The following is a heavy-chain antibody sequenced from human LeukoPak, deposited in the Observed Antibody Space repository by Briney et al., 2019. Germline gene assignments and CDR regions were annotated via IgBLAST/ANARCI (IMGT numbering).Heavy chain of an antibody. V-gene: IGHV3-74*01. CDR1: GFTFSSYW. D-gene: IGHD6-13*01. Sequence: GGSLRLSCAAPGFTFSSYWMHWVRQAPGKGLVWVSRINTDGSSTTYADSVKGRFTISRDNAKNTLYLQMNSLRAEDTAVYYCARGTPIASPEYWGQGTLVTVSS. J-gene: IGHJ4*02. CDR2: INTDGSST. CDR3: ARGTPIASPEY.